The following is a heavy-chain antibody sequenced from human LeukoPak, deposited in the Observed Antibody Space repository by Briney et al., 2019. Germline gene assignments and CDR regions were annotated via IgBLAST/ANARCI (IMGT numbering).Heavy chain of an antibody. D-gene: IGHD2-2*01. Sequence: PSETLSLTCTVSGGSISSYYWSWIRQPAGKGLEWIGRIYTSGSTNYNPSLKSRVTMSVDTSKNQFSLKLSSVTAADTAVYYCARDGCSSTSCYAYYYYMDVWGKGTTVTASS. CDR3: ARDGCSSTSCYAYYYYMDV. V-gene: IGHV4-4*07. CDR1: GGSISSYY. J-gene: IGHJ6*03. CDR2: IYTSGST.